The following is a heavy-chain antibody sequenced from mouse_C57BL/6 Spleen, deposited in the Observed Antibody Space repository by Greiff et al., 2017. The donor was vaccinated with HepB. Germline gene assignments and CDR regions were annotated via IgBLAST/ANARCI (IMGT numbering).Heavy chain of an antibody. CDR3: ARSPYYGNYDAMDY. CDR1: GYSFTGYY. CDR2: INPSTGGT. D-gene: IGHD2-10*01. Sequence: EVKLMESGPELVKPGASVKISCKASGYSFTGYYMNWVKQSPEKSLEWIGEINPSTGGTTYNQKFKAKATLTVDKSSSTAYMQLKSLTSEDSAVYYCARSPYYGNYDAMDYWGQGTSVTVSS. J-gene: IGHJ4*01. V-gene: IGHV1-42*01.